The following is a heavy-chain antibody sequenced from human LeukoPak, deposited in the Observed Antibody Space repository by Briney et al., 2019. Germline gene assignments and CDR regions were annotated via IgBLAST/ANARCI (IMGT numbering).Heavy chain of an antibody. CDR1: GFTFSSYW. J-gene: IGHJ1*01. Sequence: GGSLRLSCAASGFTFSSYWMHWVRQAPGKGLVWVSRINSDGSSTSYADSVKGRFTISRDNAKNTLYLQMNSLRAEDTAVYYCATLGYYFDSGGYPSTPEFFQHWGQGTLVTVSS. D-gene: IGHD3-22*01. CDR2: INSDGSST. CDR3: ATLGYYFDSGGYPSTPEFFQH. V-gene: IGHV3-74*01.